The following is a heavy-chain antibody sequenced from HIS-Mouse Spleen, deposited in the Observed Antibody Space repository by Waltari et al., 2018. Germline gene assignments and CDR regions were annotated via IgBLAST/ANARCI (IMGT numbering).Heavy chain of an antibody. J-gene: IGHJ2*01. D-gene: IGHD6-13*01. CDR3: AREIPYSSSWYDWYFDL. V-gene: IGHV4-39*07. Sequence: QLQLQESGPGLVKPSETLSLTCTVSGGSISSSSYYWGWIRKPPGKGLEWIVSIYYSGGTYYNPSLKSRVTISVDTSKNQFSLKLSSVTAADTAVYYCAREIPYSSSWYDWYFDLWGRGTLVTVSS. CDR1: GGSISSSSYY. CDR2: IYYSGGT.